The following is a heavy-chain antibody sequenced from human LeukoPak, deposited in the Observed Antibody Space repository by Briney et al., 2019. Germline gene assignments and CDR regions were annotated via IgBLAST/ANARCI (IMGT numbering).Heavy chain of an antibody. Sequence: PGGSLRLSCAASGFTFSSYEMNWVRQAPGRGLEWVSYISSSGSTIYYADSVKGRFTFSRDNAKNSLYLQMNSLRAGDTAVYYCAREGSSRAYYYYMDVWGKGTTVTISS. CDR3: AREGSSRAYYYYMDV. V-gene: IGHV3-48*03. J-gene: IGHJ6*03. CDR1: GFTFSSYE. CDR2: ISSSGSTI. D-gene: IGHD6-13*01.